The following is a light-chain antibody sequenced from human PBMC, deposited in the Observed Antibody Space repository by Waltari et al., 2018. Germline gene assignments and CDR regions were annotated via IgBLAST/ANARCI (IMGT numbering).Light chain of an antibody. Sequence: QSLLTQPPSASGTPGQRVTISCSGNSSNVGSNYVPWYRQLPGTAPKLLIYRNNERPSGVPDRFSGSKSGTSASLAISGLRSEDEADYYCAAWDGSLSGWVFGGGAKLTVL. CDR2: RNN. J-gene: IGLJ3*02. CDR1: SSNVGSNY. V-gene: IGLV1-47*01. CDR3: AAWDGSLSGWV.